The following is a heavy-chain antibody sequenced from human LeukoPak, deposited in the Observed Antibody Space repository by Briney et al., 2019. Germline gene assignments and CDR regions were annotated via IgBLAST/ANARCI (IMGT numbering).Heavy chain of an antibody. Sequence: GASVKVSCKASGYTLTSYGISWVRQAPGQGLEWMGWINPSGGSTSYAQKFQGRVTMTRDTSTSTVYMELSSLRSEDTAVYYCARVGANYYDSSGYFDYWGQGTLVTVSS. J-gene: IGHJ4*02. CDR1: GYTLTSYG. V-gene: IGHV1-46*01. D-gene: IGHD3-22*01. CDR2: INPSGGST. CDR3: ARVGANYYDSSGYFDY.